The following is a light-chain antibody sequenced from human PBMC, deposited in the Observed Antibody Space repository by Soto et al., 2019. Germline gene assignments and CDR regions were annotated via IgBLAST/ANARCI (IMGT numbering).Light chain of an antibody. CDR3: QQYGDSPLT. CDR1: QSVSSSY. Sequence: EVVLTQSPGTLSLSPGERATLSCRASQSVSSSYLAWYQHKRGQAPRLLMYGASSRATGVPDRFSGWGSGTDFTLTIGRLEPEDFAVYYCQQYGDSPLTFGGGTKVDIK. CDR2: GAS. V-gene: IGKV3-20*01. J-gene: IGKJ4*01.